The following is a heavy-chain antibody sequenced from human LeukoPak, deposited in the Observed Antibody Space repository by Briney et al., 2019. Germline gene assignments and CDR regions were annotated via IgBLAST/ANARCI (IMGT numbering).Heavy chain of an antibody. D-gene: IGHD4-17*01. CDR2: IYPGDSDT. CDR1: EYSFTSYW. J-gene: IGHJ4*02. CDR3: ARCHPVTNIYRYYFDY. Sequence: GESLKISCRGSEYSFTSYWIGWVRQMPGKGLEWMGIIYPGDSDTRYSPSFQGQVTISADKSISTAYLQWSSLKASDTAMYYCARCHPVTNIYRYYFDYWGQGTLVTVSS. V-gene: IGHV5-51*01.